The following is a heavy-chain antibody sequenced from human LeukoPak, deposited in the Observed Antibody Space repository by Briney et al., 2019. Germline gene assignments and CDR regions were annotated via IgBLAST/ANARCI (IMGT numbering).Heavy chain of an antibody. CDR1: GYTFTGYY. CDR3: ARTGTVDTAIGDY. J-gene: IGHJ4*02. D-gene: IGHD5-18*01. V-gene: IGHV1-2*02. CDR2: INPNSGGT. Sequence: ASVKVSCKASGYTFTGYYMHWVRPAPGQGLEWMGWINPNSGGTNYAQKFQGRVTMTRDTSISTAYMELSRLRSDDTAVYYCARTGTVDTAIGDYWGQGTLVTVSS.